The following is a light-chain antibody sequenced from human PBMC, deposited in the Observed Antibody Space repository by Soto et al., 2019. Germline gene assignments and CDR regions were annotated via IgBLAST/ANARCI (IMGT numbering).Light chain of an antibody. Sequence: EIVLTQSPGTLSLSPGERATLSCRASQSVSSSYLTWYQQKPGQAPRLLIYGASSRATGIPDRFSGSGSGTDFTLTISRLEPVDFAVYYCQQYANSLFTFGPGTKVDIK. V-gene: IGKV3-20*01. CDR1: QSVSSSY. J-gene: IGKJ3*01. CDR3: QQYANSLFT. CDR2: GAS.